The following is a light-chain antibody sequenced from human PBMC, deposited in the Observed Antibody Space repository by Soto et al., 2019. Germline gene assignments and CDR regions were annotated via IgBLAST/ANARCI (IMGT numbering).Light chain of an antibody. J-gene: IGLJ2*01. Sequence: QSALTQPPSASGSPGQSVTISCTGTSSDVGNYNYVSWYQKHPGKAPKLMIYDVNKRPSGVPDRFSGSKSGNTASLTVSGLRADHEAEYYCSSYAGGNNLLFGGGTKLTVL. CDR2: DVN. V-gene: IGLV2-8*01. CDR3: SSYAGGNNLL. CDR1: SSDVGNYNY.